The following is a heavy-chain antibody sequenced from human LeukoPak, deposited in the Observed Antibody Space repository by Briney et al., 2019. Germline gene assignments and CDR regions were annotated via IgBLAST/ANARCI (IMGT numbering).Heavy chain of an antibody. J-gene: IGHJ4*02. CDR3: ASLKKWQWLDEFDY. Sequence: PSETLSLTCTVSGGSISSYYWSWIRQPPGKGLEWIGYIYYSGSTYYNPSLKSRVTISVDTSKNQFSLKLSSVTAADTAVYYCASLKKWQWLDEFDYWGQGTLVTVSS. V-gene: IGHV4-59*08. D-gene: IGHD6-19*01. CDR2: IYYSGST. CDR1: GGSISSYY.